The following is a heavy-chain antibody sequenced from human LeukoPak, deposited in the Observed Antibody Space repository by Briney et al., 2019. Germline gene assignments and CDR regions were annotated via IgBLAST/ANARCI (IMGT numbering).Heavy chain of an antibody. Sequence: SETLSLTCTVSGGSISSSSYYWGWIRQPPGKGLDWIGMIYYAGSTYYNPSLKNRVTISLDTSKNQFSLKLRSVTATDTAVYYCARTYRYKPEYWRQGTLVTVSS. V-gene: IGHV4-39*01. CDR3: ARTYRYKPEY. J-gene: IGHJ4*02. CDR1: GGSISSSSYY. CDR2: IYYAGST. D-gene: IGHD1-14*01.